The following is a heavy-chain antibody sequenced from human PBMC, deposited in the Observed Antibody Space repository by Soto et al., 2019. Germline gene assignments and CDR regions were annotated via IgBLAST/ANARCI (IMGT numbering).Heavy chain of an antibody. Sequence: SGATLVNPTQTLTLTCTFSGVPLITRGEGVGLIRLPPGKVLEWLALIYLNDAKHYYPTPKSRSTLTKDTSKNQVLLTMTNMDPADTATYYCARRTRGYSYGWVLGTGFDPWGQGTLVTVYS. D-gene: IGHD5-18*01. CDR2: IYLNDAK. CDR3: ARRTRGYSYGWVLGTGFDP. J-gene: IGHJ5*02. CDR1: GVPLITRGEG. V-gene: IGHV2-5*01.